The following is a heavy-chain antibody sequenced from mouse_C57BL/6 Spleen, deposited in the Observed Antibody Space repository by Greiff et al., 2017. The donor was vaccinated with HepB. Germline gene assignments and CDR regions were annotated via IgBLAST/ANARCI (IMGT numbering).Heavy chain of an antibody. CDR2: INPNNGGT. Sequence: EVKLQQSGPELVKPGASVKISCKASGYTFTDYYMNWVKQSHGKSLEWIGDINPNNGGTSYNQKFKGKATLTVDKSSSTAYMELRSLTSEDSAVYYCAREEDDYDGAMDYWGQGTSVTVSS. J-gene: IGHJ4*01. D-gene: IGHD2-4*01. CDR1: GYTFTDYY. CDR3: AREEDDYDGAMDY. V-gene: IGHV1-26*01.